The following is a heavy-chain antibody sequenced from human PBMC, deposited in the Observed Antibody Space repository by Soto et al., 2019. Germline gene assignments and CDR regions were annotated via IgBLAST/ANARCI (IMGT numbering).Heavy chain of an antibody. Sequence: SETLSLTCTVTGGSFKSGSYSWSWIRQPPGKGLEWIGYVYHTGRTSYNPSLKSRVSISMDTYKNRFSLNLDSVTAADTAVYFCARDFAYFDSWGQGTLVTVSS. J-gene: IGHJ4*02. CDR2: VYHTGRT. V-gene: IGHV4-61*01. CDR3: ARDFAYFDS. CDR1: GGSFKSGSYS. D-gene: IGHD3-3*01.